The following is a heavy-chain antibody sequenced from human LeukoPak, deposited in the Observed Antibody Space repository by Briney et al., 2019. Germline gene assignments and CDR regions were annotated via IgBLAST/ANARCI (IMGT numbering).Heavy chain of an antibody. CDR2: IAILGDT. V-gene: IGHV3-43*02. CDR1: GFTFSNYD. CDR3: AKDLGPRGVGATPQY. D-gene: IGHD1-26*01. J-gene: IGHJ4*02. Sequence: HPGGSLRLSCTASGFTFSNYDFHWVRQPADGRLEWVSAIAILGDTYYSDSMKGRVTVSRDSSKDSLYLQMNSLRTEDTGFYYCAKDLGPRGVGATPQYWGQGTVVIVSS.